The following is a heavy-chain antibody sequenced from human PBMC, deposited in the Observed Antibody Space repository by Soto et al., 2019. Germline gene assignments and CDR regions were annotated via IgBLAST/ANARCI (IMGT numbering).Heavy chain of an antibody. CDR3: ARGPERVRGVNPTPPDY. V-gene: IGHV1-69*01. CDR1: GGTFSSYA. CDR2: IIPIFGTA. J-gene: IGHJ4*02. D-gene: IGHD3-10*01. Sequence: QVQLVQSGAEVKKPGSSVKVSCKASGGTFSSYAISWVRQAPGQGLEWMGGIIPIFGTANYAQKFQGRVTITADESTSTAYMELSSLRAEDTAVYYCARGPERVRGVNPTPPDYWGQGTLVTVSS.